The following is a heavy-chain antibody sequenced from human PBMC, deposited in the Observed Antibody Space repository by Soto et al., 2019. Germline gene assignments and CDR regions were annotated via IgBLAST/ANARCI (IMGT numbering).Heavy chain of an antibody. CDR2: IIPILGIA. V-gene: IGHV1-69*02. Sequence: QVQLVQSGAEVKKPGSSVMVTCKASGGTFSSYTISWVRQAPGQGLEWMGRIIPILGIANYAQKFQGRVTITADKSTSTAYMELSSLRSEDTAVYYCARSDYGGKIDYLGQGTLVTVSS. CDR3: ARSDYGGKIDY. CDR1: GGTFSSYT. J-gene: IGHJ4*02. D-gene: IGHD4-17*01.